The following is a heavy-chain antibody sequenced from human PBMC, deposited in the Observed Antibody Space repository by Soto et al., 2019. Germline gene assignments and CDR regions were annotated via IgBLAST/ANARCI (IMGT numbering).Heavy chain of an antibody. CDR2: ISSSSSYI. Sequence: GGSLRLSCAASGFTFSSYSMNWVLQAPGKGLEWVSSISSSSSYIYYADAVKGRFTISRDNAKNSLYLQMNSLRDEDTAVYYCARVFGVVTTTFDYWGQGTLVTVSS. CDR1: GFTFSSYS. V-gene: IGHV3-21*01. J-gene: IGHJ4*02. CDR3: ARVFGVVTTTFDY. D-gene: IGHD3-3*01.